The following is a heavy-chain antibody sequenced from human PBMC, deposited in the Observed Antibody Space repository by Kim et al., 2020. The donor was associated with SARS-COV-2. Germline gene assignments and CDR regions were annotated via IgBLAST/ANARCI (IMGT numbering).Heavy chain of an antibody. Sequence: SETLSLTCTVSGGSISSSSYYWGWIRQPPGKGLEWFGSIYYSGITYYNPSLKSRVTISVDTSKNQYSLKLSSVTAADTAVYYCATRHSSGWYVGWYFDLWGRGTLVTVSS. J-gene: IGHJ2*01. CDR2: IYYSGIT. CDR1: GGSISSSSYY. D-gene: IGHD6-19*01. V-gene: IGHV4-39*01. CDR3: ATRHSSGWYVGWYFDL.